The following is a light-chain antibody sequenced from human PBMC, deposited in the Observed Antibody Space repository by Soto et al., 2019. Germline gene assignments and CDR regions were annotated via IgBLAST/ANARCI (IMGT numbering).Light chain of an antibody. Sequence: DIVMTQSPATLSVSPGERATLSCMASQSVSINLAWYQHKPGQAPRLLIYAASTRATGIPARLSGSGSGTEFTLTISSLQSEDSAIYYCQQYNNRPSMYTLGPGTQLQMK. CDR2: AAS. V-gene: IGKV3-15*01. CDR3: QQYNNRPSMYT. J-gene: IGKJ2*01. CDR1: QSVSIN.